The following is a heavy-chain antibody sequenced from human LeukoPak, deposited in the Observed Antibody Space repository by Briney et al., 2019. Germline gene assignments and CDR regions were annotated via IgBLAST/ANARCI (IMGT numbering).Heavy chain of an antibody. J-gene: IGHJ4*02. CDR1: GGTFSSYA. CDR3: ARDGQQAGVGFFDY. V-gene: IGHV1-69*13. D-gene: IGHD3-10*01. Sequence: SVKVSCMASGGTFSSYAISWVRQAPGQGLEWMGGIIPIFGTANYAQKFQGRVTITADESTSTAYMELSSLRSEDTAVYYCARDGQQAGVGFFDYWGQGTLVTVSS. CDR2: IIPIFGTA.